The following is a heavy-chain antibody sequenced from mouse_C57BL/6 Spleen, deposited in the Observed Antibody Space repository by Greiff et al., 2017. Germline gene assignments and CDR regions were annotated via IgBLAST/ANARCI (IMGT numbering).Heavy chain of an antibody. CDR2: ISDGGSYT. CDR1: GFTFSSYA. V-gene: IGHV5-4*03. J-gene: IGHJ4*01. Sequence: EVKLVESGGGLVKPGGSLKLSCAASGFTFSSYAKSWVRQTPEKRLEWVATISDGGSYTYYPDNVKGRFTISRDNAKNNLYLQMSHLKSEDTAMYYCARVIDSSGYDYAMDYWGQGTSVTVSS. D-gene: IGHD3-2*02. CDR3: ARVIDSSGYDYAMDY.